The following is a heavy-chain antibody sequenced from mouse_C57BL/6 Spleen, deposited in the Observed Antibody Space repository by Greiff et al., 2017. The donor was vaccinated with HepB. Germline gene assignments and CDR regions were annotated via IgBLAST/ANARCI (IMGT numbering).Heavy chain of an antibody. D-gene: IGHD2-4*01. CDR3: ARSYYDYEDAMDY. CDR1: GYTFTSYW. Sequence: QVHVKQSGAELAKPGASVKLSCKASGYTFTSYWMHWVKQRPGQGLEWIGYINPSSGYTKYNQKFKDKATLTADKSSSTAYMQLSSLTYEDSAVYYCARSYYDYEDAMDYWGQGTSVTVSS. V-gene: IGHV1-7*01. J-gene: IGHJ4*01. CDR2: INPSSGYT.